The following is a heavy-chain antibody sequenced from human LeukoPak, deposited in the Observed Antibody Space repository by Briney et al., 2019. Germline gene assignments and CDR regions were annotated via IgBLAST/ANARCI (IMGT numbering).Heavy chain of an antibody. CDR1: GFNFGTYA. Sequence: GRSLRLSCSASGFNFGTYAMHWVRQAPGKGLEWVAVIFDERNKFVADSVKGRFTISRDNFKNTPYLQMNSLRDEHTAIYYCARDPLAAEPDYFDYWGQGTLVTVSS. V-gene: IGHV3-30*04. CDR2: IFDERNK. D-gene: IGHD6-25*01. CDR3: ARDPLAAEPDYFDY. J-gene: IGHJ4*02.